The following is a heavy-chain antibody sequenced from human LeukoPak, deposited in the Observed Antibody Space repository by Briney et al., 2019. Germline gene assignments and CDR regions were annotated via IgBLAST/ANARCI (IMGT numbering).Heavy chain of an antibody. CDR2: ISYDGSNK. D-gene: IGHD2-15*01. CDR3: ARDEIPNRYCSGGSCYGLFDY. CDR1: GFTFSSYG. Sequence: PGGSLRLSCAASGFTFSSYGMHWVRQAPGKGLEWVAVISYDGSNKYYADSVKGRFTISRDNSKNTLYLQMNSLRAEDTAVYYCARDEIPNRYCSGGSCYGLFDYWGQGTLVTVSS. V-gene: IGHV3-30*19. J-gene: IGHJ4*02.